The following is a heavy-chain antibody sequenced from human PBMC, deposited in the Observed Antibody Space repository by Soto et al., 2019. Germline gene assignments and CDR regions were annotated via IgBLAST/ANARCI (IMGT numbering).Heavy chain of an antibody. J-gene: IGHJ4*02. Sequence: EVQLVESGGGLVQPGGSLRLSCAVSGFSVSPNYMTWVRQTPGTGLEWVSVLYSGGYTNYADSVKGRFTISRHESKNIVYLQMNSLRPEDTAMDYCARGLHIDSCYDSDYWGQGTLVTVTA. V-gene: IGHV3-53*04. CDR3: ARGLHIDSCYDSDY. CDR2: LYSGGYT. D-gene: IGHD5-12*01. CDR1: GFSVSPNY.